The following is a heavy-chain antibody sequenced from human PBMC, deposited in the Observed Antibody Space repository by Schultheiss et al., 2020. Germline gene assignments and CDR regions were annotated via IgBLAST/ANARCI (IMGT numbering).Heavy chain of an antibody. D-gene: IGHD6-13*01. CDR2: IYYSGST. CDR1: GGSISSGDYY. J-gene: IGHJ5*02. V-gene: IGHV4-30-4*01. Sequence: SETLSLTCTVSGGSISSGDYYWSWIRQPPGKGLEWIGYIYYSGSTYYNPSLKSRVTISVDTSTNQFSLKLSSVTAADTAVYYCARLQLVPLRWFDPWGQGTLVTVSS. CDR3: ARLQLVPLRWFDP.